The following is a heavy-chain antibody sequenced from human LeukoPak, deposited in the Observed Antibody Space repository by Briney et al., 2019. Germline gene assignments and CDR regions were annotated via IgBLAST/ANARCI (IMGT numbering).Heavy chain of an antibody. CDR1: GFTFSSYA. V-gene: IGHV3-30*04. Sequence: GGSLRLSCAASGFTFSSYAMHWVRQAPGKGLEWVAVISYDGSNKYYADSVKGRFTIPRDNSKNTLYLQMNSLRAEDTAVYYCARDWSIAVAGTAFDYWGQGTLVTVSS. CDR3: ARDWSIAVAGTAFDY. J-gene: IGHJ4*02. CDR2: ISYDGSNK. D-gene: IGHD6-19*01.